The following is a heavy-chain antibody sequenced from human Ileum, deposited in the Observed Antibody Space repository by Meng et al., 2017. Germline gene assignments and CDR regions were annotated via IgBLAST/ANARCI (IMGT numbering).Heavy chain of an antibody. CDR1: GGSFSGYY. D-gene: IGHD3-3*01. J-gene: IGHJ5*02. Sequence: VQRQQWGAGLVKPSETPSLTCAVYGGSFSGYYWSWIRQPPGKGLEWIGEINHSGSTNYNPSLKSRVTISVDTSKNQFSLKLSSVTAADTAVYYCARQGYYDFWSGYRRTPSNWFDPWGQGTLVTVSS. CDR3: ARQGYYDFWSGYRRTPSNWFDP. V-gene: IGHV4-34*01. CDR2: INHSGST.